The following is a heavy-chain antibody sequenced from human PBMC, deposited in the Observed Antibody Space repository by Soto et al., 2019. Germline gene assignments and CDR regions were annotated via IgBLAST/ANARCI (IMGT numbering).Heavy chain of an antibody. J-gene: IGHJ6*02. CDR3: TTSLVVPAAISSLYYYYGMDV. Sequence: GGSLRLSCAASGFTFSNAWMSWVRQAPGKGLEWVGRIKSKTDGGTTDYAAPVKGRFTISRDDSKNTLYLQMNSLKTEDTAVYYCTTSLVVPAAISSLYYYYGMDVWGQGTTVTVSS. V-gene: IGHV3-15*01. CDR2: IKSKTDGGTT. D-gene: IGHD2-2*02. CDR1: GFTFSNAW.